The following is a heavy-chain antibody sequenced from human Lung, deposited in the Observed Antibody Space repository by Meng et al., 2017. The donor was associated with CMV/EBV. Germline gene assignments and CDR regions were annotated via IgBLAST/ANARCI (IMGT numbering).Heavy chain of an antibody. J-gene: IGHJ4*02. D-gene: IGHD6-19*01. CDR1: GGSISSSNW. Sequence: HVEWQGSGRRLVDVSGTRCLTCASSGGSISSSNWWSWVRQPPGKGLEWIGEIYHSGSTIYNQSLKSRVTISVDKSKNQFSLKLSSVTAADTAVYYCASFPPPGKQWLVTDYWGQGTLVTVSS. V-gene: IGHV4-4*02. CDR3: ASFPPPGKQWLVTDY. CDR2: IYHSGST.